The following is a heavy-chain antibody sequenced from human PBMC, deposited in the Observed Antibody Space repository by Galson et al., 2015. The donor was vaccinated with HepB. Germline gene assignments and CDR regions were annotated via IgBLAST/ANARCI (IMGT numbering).Heavy chain of an antibody. CDR3: AKDRYDLTYYYYYMDV. CDR2: ISYDGSNK. V-gene: IGHV3-30*18. J-gene: IGHJ6*03. CDR1: GFTFSSYG. D-gene: IGHD5-12*01. Sequence: SLRLSCAASGFTFSSYGMHWVRQAPGKGLEWVAVISYDGSNKYYADSVKGRFTISRDNSKNTLYLQMNSLRAEDTAVYYCAKDRYDLTYYYYYMDVWGKGTTVTVSS.